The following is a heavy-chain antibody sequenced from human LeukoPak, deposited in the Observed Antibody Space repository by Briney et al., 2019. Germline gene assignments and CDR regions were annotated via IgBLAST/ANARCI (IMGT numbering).Heavy chain of an antibody. Sequence: ASVKVSCKASGYTFTSYGISWVRQAPGQGLEWMGIINPSGGSTSYAQKFQGKVTMTRDTSTSTVYMELSSLRSEDTAVYYCARATYYDFWSGYNPYYYYGMDVWGQGTTVTVSS. CDR1: GYTFTSYG. CDR2: INPSGGST. D-gene: IGHD3-3*01. CDR3: ARATYYDFWSGYNPYYYYGMDV. V-gene: IGHV1-46*01. J-gene: IGHJ6*02.